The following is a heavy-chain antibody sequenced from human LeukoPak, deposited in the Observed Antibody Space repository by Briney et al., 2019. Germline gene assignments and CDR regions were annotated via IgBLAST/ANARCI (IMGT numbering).Heavy chain of an antibody. Sequence: QPGGSLRLSCAASGFTFSSYGMHWVRQAPGKGLEWVAFIRYDGSNKYYADSVKGRFTISRDNSKNTLFVQMNSLRAEDTAVYYCAKDPRPATYDGSGFDYWGQGTLVTVSS. J-gene: IGHJ4*02. D-gene: IGHD3-22*01. CDR2: IRYDGSNK. CDR3: AKDPRPATYDGSGFDY. CDR1: GFTFSSYG. V-gene: IGHV3-30*02.